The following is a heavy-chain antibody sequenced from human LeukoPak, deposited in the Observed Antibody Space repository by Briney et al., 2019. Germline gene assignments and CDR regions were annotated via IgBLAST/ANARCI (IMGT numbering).Heavy chain of an antibody. Sequence: GGSLRLSCAASGFTFSSYNMNWVRQAPGKGLEWVSSISSSSSYIYYADSVKGRFTISRDNAKNSLYLQMNSLRAEDTAVYYCASGPIIAVAGTGYWGQGTLVTVSS. D-gene: IGHD6-19*01. CDR2: ISSSSSYI. V-gene: IGHV3-21*01. CDR1: GFTFSSYN. J-gene: IGHJ4*02. CDR3: ASGPIIAVAGTGY.